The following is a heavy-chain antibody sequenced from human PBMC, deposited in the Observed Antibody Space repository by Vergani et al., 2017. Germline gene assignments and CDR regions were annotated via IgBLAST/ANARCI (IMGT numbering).Heavy chain of an antibody. CDR1: GFTFNSYG. J-gene: IGHJ4*02. CDR3: AKGRVPAAIRGVDY. CDR2: IRYDGSNK. D-gene: IGHD2-2*01. Sequence: QVQLVESGGGVVQPGGSLRLSCAASGFTFNSYGMHWVRQAPGKGLEWVAFIRYDGSNKYYADSVKGRFTISRDNSKNTLYLQMNSLRAEDTAVFYCAKGRVPAAIRGVDYWGQGTLVTVSS. V-gene: IGHV3-30*02.